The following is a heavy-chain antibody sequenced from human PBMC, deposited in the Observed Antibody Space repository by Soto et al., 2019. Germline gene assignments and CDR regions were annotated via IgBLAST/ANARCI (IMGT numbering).Heavy chain of an antibody. D-gene: IGHD2-2*01. J-gene: IGHJ6*02. CDR2: IYHSGST. Sequence: PSETLSLTCAVSGGSISSSNWWSWVRQPPGKGLEWIGEIYHSGSTNYNPSLKSRVTISVDKSKNQFSLKLSSVTAADTAVDYCARVDIVVVPAAPGGMDVWGQGTTVTVSS. V-gene: IGHV4-4*02. CDR3: ARVDIVVVPAAPGGMDV. CDR1: GGSISSSNW.